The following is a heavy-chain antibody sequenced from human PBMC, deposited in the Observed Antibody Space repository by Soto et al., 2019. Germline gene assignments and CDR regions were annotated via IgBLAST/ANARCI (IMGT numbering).Heavy chain of an antibody. J-gene: IGHJ4*02. CDR3: AHRERWLQFDY. CDR1: GFSLSTSGVG. D-gene: IGHD5-12*01. Sequence: QITLKESGPTLVKPTQTLTLTCTFSGFSLSTSGVGVGWIRQPPGKALEWLALIYWDDDKRYSPSLKSRLTITKDTAKNQVVLTMTNVDPVDTATYYCAHRERWLQFDYWGQGTLVTVSS. CDR2: IYWDDDK. V-gene: IGHV2-5*02.